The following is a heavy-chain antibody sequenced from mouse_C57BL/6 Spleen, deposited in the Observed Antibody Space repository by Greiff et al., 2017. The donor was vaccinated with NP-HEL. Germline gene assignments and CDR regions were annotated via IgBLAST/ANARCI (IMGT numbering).Heavy chain of an antibody. CDR1: GYAFSSSW. CDR3: ARSKYDGAMDY. V-gene: IGHV1-82*01. Sequence: VKLVESGPELVKPGASVKISCKASGYAFSSSWMNWVKQRPGKGLEWIGRIYPGDGDTNYNGKFKGKATLTADKSSSTAYMQLSSLTSEDSAVYFCARSKYDGAMDYWGQGTSVTVSS. J-gene: IGHJ4*01. D-gene: IGHD2-14*01. CDR2: IYPGDGDT.